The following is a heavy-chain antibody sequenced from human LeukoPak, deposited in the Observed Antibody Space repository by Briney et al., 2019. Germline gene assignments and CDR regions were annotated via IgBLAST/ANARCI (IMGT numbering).Heavy chain of an antibody. CDR1: GGSISSGGYY. CDR2: IYYSGST. CDR3: ARASSSWYYFDY. J-gene: IGHJ4*02. V-gene: IGHV4-31*03. Sequence: SETLSLTCTVSGGSISSGGYYWSWIRQHPGKGLGWIGYIYYSGSTYYNPSLKSRVTISVDTSKNQFSLKLSSVTAADTAVYYCARASSSWYYFDYWGQGTLVTVSS. D-gene: IGHD6-13*01.